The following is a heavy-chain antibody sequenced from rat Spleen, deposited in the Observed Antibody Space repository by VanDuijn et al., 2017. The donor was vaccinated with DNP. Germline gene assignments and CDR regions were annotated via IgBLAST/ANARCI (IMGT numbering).Heavy chain of an antibody. V-gene: IGHV5-22*01. Sequence: EVQLVESGGGLVQPGRSLKLSCTASGFTFSGYYMAWVRQAPTKGLEWVAYINYDGGNTNYRDFVRGRFTISRDNAKSTLYLQMNSLRSEDMATYYCARWYNSGYSFDYWGQGVMVTVSS. J-gene: IGHJ2*01. CDR3: ARWYNSGYSFDY. CDR2: INYDGGNT. D-gene: IGHD4-3*01. CDR1: GFTFSGYY.